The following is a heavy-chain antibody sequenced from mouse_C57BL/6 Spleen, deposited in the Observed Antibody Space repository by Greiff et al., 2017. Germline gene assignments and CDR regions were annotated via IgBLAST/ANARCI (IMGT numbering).Heavy chain of an antibody. CDR2: IHPNSGST. CDR1: GYTFTSYW. CDR3: ARGGITTVVARYWYFDV. Sequence: QVQLQQPGAELVKPGASVKLSCKASGYTFTSYWMHWVKQRPGQGLEWIGMIHPNSGSTHYNEKFKSKATLTVDKSSSTAYMQLSSLTSEDSAVYYCARGGITTVVARYWYFDVWGTGTTVTVSS. D-gene: IGHD1-1*01. J-gene: IGHJ1*03. V-gene: IGHV1-64*01.